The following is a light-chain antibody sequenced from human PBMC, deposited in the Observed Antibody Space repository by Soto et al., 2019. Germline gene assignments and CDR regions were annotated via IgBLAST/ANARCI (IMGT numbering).Light chain of an antibody. CDR3: SSYAGSSTFGV. J-gene: IGLJ3*02. CDR1: SSNIGSYNL. V-gene: IGLV2-23*03. Sequence: QSALTQPASVSGSPGQSITISCTGTSSNIGSYNLVSWYQQHPGKAPKLILYEGSKRPSLVANRFSGSKSGNTASLPISGLQAEDEDDYYCSSYAGSSTFGVFGGGTKVTVL. CDR2: EGS.